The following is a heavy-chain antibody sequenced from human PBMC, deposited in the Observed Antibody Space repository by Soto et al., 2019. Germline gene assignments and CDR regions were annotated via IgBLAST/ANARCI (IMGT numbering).Heavy chain of an antibody. CDR1: GYSFTSYW. V-gene: IGHV5-51*01. J-gene: IGHJ4*02. Sequence: GESLKISCKGSGYSFTSYWIAWVRQMPGKGLEWMGIIYPGDSNTNTIYSPSFQGQVTLSTDKSISTAYLQWSSLKASDTAMYYCVRQGAYGDYLFDYWGQGTLVTVSS. D-gene: IGHD4-17*01. CDR3: VRQGAYGDYLFDY. CDR2: IYPGDSNTNT.